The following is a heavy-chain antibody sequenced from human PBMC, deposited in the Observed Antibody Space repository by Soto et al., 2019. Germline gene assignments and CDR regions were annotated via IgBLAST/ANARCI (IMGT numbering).Heavy chain of an antibody. CDR2: IWYDGSNK. CDR1: GFTFSSYC. V-gene: IGHV3-33*01. J-gene: IGHJ6*02. Sequence: PGGSLSLSCAASGFTFSSYCMHLIRPAQGKGLEWVAVIWYDGSNKYYADSVKGRFTISRDNSKNTLYLQMNSLRAEDTAVYYCARDHTHYRSGWPGAGGMDVWGQGTTVTVS. CDR3: ARDHTHYRSGWPGAGGMDV. D-gene: IGHD6-19*01.